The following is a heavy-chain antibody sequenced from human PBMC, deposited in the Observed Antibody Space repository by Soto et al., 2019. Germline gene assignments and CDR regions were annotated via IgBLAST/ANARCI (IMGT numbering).Heavy chain of an antibody. CDR1: GYTFTSHG. Sequence: ASVKVSCKASGYTFTSHGINWVRQAPGQGLEWMGWITTYNGNTNYAQKLQGRVTMTTDTSTSTAYMELRSLRSDDTAVYYCARGRSGYDFEDYWGQGTLVTVSS. D-gene: IGHD3-22*01. CDR2: ITTYNGNT. CDR3: ARGRSGYDFEDY. J-gene: IGHJ4*02. V-gene: IGHV1-18*01.